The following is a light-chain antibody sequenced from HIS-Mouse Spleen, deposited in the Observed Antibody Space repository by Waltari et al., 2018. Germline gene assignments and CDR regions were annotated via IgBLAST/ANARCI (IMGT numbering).Light chain of an antibody. J-gene: IGLJ2*01. CDR2: GKN. Sequence: SSELTQDPAVSVALGQTVRITCQGHSLRSYYASRYQQKPGQAPGLVIYGKNNRPSGIPDRFSGSSSGNTASLTITGAQAEDEADYYCNSRDSSGNHVVFGGGTKLTVL. CDR1: SLRSYY. CDR3: NSRDSSGNHVV. V-gene: IGLV3-19*01.